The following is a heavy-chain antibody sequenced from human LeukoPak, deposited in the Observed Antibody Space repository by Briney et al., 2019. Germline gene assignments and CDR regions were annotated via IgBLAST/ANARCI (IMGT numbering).Heavy chain of an antibody. CDR1: GGSFNGYY. J-gene: IGHJ3*02. CDR2: INHSGST. V-gene: IGHV4-34*01. CDR3: ARGPVYYYGSGRPPVAFDI. D-gene: IGHD3-10*01. Sequence: KPSETLSLTCAVYGGSFNGYYWSWIRQPPGKGLEWIGEINHSGSTNYNPSLKSRVTISVDTSKNQFSLKLSSVTAADTAVYYCARGPVYYYGSGRPPVAFDIWGQGTMVTVSS.